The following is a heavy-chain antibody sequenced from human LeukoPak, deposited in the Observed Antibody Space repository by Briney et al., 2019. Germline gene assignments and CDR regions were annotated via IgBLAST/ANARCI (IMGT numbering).Heavy chain of an antibody. V-gene: IGHV6-1*01. CDR3: VRGRWRAFDI. D-gene: IGHD5-24*01. CDR2: TNYRSKWFN. CDR1: GDSVSSDSAA. Sequence: SQTPSLTFAISGDSVSSDSAAWNWIRQSPSRGLEWLGRTNYRSKWFNYYAVSVKRRITINTDTSQNQFSLQLNSVTPEDTAVYYCVRGRWRAFDIWGQGTMVTVSS. J-gene: IGHJ3*02.